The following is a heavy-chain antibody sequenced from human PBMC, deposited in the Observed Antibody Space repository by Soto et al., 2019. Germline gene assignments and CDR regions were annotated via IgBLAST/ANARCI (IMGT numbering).Heavy chain of an antibody. Sequence: SETLSLTCAVYGGSFSGYYWSWIRQPPGKGLEWIGEINHSGSTNYNPSLKSRVTISVDTSKNQFSLKLSSVTAADTAVYYCARAGYVTIFGVVEYYYYGMDVWGQGTTVTVSS. CDR1: GGSFSGYY. J-gene: IGHJ6*02. CDR2: INHSGST. D-gene: IGHD3-3*01. V-gene: IGHV4-34*01. CDR3: ARAGYVTIFGVVEYYYYGMDV.